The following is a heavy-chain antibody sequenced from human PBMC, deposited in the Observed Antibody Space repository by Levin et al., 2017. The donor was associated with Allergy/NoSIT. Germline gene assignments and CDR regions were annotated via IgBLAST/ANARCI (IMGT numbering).Heavy chain of an antibody. V-gene: IGHV3-49*03. CDR1: GFTFGDYA. D-gene: IGHD2-21*02. J-gene: IGHJ4*02. Sequence: GESLKISCTASGFTFGDYAMSWFRQAPGKGLEWVGFIRSKAYGGTTEYAASVKGRFTISRDDSKSIAYLQMNSLKTEDTAVYYCTRGAYCGGDCYVVDYWGQGTLVTVSS. CDR2: IRSKAYGGTT. CDR3: TRGAYCGGDCYVVDY.